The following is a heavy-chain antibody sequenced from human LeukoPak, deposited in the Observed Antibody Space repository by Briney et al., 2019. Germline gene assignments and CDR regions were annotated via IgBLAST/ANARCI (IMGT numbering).Heavy chain of an antibody. Sequence: GGSLRLSCAASGFTFSSYSMNWVRQAPGKGLEWVSSISSSSSYIYYADSVKGRFTISRDNAKNPLYLQMNSLRAEDTAVYYCARGPSYCSGGSCYSPFDYWGQGTLVTVSS. V-gene: IGHV3-21*01. D-gene: IGHD2-15*01. CDR2: ISSSSSYI. CDR3: ARGPSYCSGGSCYSPFDY. J-gene: IGHJ4*02. CDR1: GFTFSSYS.